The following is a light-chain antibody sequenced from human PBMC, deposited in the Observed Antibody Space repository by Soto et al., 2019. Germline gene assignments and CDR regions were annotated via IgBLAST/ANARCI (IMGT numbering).Light chain of an antibody. CDR1: QSVSSNS. CDR2: GAS. J-gene: IGKJ2*01. V-gene: IGKV3-20*01. Sequence: EIVLTQSPGTLSLSPGERATLSCRASQSVSSNSLAWYQQKPGQAPRLLIYGASSRASGIPDRFSGSGSGTDFPLTISRLEPEDFAVYYCQQCGSSSYTFGQGTKLEIK. CDR3: QQCGSSSYT.